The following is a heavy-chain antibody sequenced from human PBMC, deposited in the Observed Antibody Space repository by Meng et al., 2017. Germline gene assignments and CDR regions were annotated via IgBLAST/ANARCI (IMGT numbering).Heavy chain of an antibody. Sequence: ASVKVSCKASGYTFTGYYMHWVRQAPGQGLEWMGRINPNSGGTNYAQKFQGRVTMTRDTSISTAYMGLSRLRSDDTAVYYCARDLDGYSYDLNYFDYWGQGTLVTVS. CDR2: INPNSGGT. J-gene: IGHJ4*02. V-gene: IGHV1-2*06. CDR1: GYTFTGYY. D-gene: IGHD5-18*01. CDR3: ARDLDGYSYDLNYFDY.